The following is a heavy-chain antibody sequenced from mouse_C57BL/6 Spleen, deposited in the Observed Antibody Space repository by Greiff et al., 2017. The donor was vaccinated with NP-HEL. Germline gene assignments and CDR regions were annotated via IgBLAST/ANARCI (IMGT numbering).Heavy chain of an antibody. CDR2: IYPGDGDT. V-gene: IGHV1-82*01. Sequence: QVQLKQSGPELVKPGASVKISCKASGYAFSSSWMNWVKQRPGKGLEWIGRIYPGDGDTNYNGKFKGKATLTADKSSSTAYMQLSSLTSEDSAVYFCADSSGYGWFAYWGQGTLVTVSA. CDR3: ADSSGYGWFAY. CDR1: GYAFSSSW. D-gene: IGHD3-2*02. J-gene: IGHJ3*01.